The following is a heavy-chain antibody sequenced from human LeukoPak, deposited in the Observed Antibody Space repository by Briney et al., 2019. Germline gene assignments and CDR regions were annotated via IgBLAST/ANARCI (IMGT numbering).Heavy chain of an antibody. CDR3: ARVKKVRPEFEY. D-gene: IGHD4/OR15-4a*01. CDR2: INPASGMNPNSGGK. Sequence: ASVKVSCKASGYRFTDYYIHWVRQAPGQRLEWMGWINPASGMNPNSGGKFYAQKFRDRVTMSTDTSITTIYMGLSRLRSDDTAVYYCARVKKVRPEFEYWGQGSLLTVSS. CDR1: GYRFTDYY. V-gene: IGHV1-2*02. J-gene: IGHJ4*02.